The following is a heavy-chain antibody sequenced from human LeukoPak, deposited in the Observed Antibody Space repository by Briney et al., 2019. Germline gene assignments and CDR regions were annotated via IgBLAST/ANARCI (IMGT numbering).Heavy chain of an antibody. CDR3: ARGAAPLQWFGELFLEY. CDR1: GGSISSYY. Sequence: SETLSLTCTVSGGSISSYYWSWIRQPPGKGLEWIGYIYYSGSTNYNPSLKSRVTISVDTSKNQFSLKLSSVTAADTAVYYCARGAAPLQWFGELFLEYWGQGTLVTVSS. V-gene: IGHV4-59*01. J-gene: IGHJ4*02. D-gene: IGHD3-10*01. CDR2: IYYSGST.